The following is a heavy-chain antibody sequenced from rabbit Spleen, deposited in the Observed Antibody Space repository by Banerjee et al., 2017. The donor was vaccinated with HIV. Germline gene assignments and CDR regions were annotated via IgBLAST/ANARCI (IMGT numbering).Heavy chain of an antibody. CDR1: GSDISSSYW. CDR3: ARVSETSGWGEDL. Sequence: EESGGGLVQPEGSLTLTCTASGSDISSSYWICWVRQAPGKGPEWIACIYAGSSGTTYYASWAKGRFTISITSSTTVTLQMTSLTAADTATYFCARVSETSGWGEDLWGPGTLVTVS. D-gene: IGHD4-1*01. V-gene: IGHV1S45*01. J-gene: IGHJ4*01. CDR2: IYAGSSGTT.